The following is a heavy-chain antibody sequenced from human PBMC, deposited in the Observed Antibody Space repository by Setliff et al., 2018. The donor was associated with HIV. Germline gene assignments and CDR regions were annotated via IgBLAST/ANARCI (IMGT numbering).Heavy chain of an antibody. CDR3: ARGPIRYSSGVRWFSGVESWYSGIDY. CDR1: DGSLSSYY. J-gene: IGHJ4*02. V-gene: IGHV4-34*01. D-gene: IGHD2-15*01. CDR2: INDSGTT. Sequence: PSETLSLTCAVYDGSLSSYYWSWIRQSTGKGLEWIGEINDSGTTNYNPSLESRVTMLIDMSKNQLSLKLSSVTAADTAVYFCARGPIRYSSGVRWFSGVESWYSGIDYWGQGTRVTVSS.